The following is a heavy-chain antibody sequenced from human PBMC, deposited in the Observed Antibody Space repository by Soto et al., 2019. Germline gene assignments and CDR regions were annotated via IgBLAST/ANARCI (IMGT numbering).Heavy chain of an antibody. CDR3: ARDLGGWSDYYYDMDV. D-gene: IGHD6-19*01. V-gene: IGHV3-53*01. J-gene: IGHJ6*02. CDR2: IYSGGNT. Sequence: HPGGSLRLSCAASGFIVSSNYMSWVRQAPGKGLEWVSVIYSGGNTYYADSVKGRFTISRDNSKNTLYLQMNSLRAEDTAVYYCARDLGGWSDYYYDMDVWGQGATVTVSS. CDR1: GFIVSSNY.